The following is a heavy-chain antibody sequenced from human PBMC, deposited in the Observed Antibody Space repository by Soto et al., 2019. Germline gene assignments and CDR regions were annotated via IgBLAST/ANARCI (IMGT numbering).Heavy chain of an antibody. V-gene: IGHV1-3*01. Sequence: QVQLVQSGAEVKKPGASVKVSCKASGYTFTSYAMHWVRQAPGQRLEWMGWINAGNGNTKYSQKFQGRVTITRNTSASTAYMELSSLRSEDTAVYYCARTVGYYYGMDVWGQGTTVTVSS. D-gene: IGHD4-17*01. J-gene: IGHJ6*02. CDR2: INAGNGNT. CDR3: ARTVGYYYGMDV. CDR1: GYTFTSYA.